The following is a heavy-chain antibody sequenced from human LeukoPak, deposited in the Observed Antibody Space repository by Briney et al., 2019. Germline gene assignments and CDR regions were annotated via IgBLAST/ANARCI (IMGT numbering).Heavy chain of an antibody. CDR1: GDSPNSYY. J-gene: IGHJ3*01. CDR2: IYYTGTT. D-gene: IGHD1-26*01. CDR3: ATGGSATV. Sequence: SETLSLTCTVSGDSPNSYYWTWIRQPPGKRLEWIGYIYYTGTTNYNPSLKSRVTMSVETSKNQFPLTLTSVTAADTAVYYCATGGSATVWGQGTLVIVSS. V-gene: IGHV4-59*01.